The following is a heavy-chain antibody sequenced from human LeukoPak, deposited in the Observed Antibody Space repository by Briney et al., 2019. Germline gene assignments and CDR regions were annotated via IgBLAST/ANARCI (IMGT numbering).Heavy chain of an antibody. Sequence: ASVKVPCKASGGTFSSYAISWVRQAPGQGLEWMGGIIPIFGTANYAQKFQGRVTITADESTSTAYMELSSLRSEDTAVYYCARALDYGDYFSPTWTVFDYWGQGTLVTVSS. CDR2: IIPIFGTA. J-gene: IGHJ4*02. V-gene: IGHV1-69*13. CDR1: GGTFSSYA. D-gene: IGHD4-17*01. CDR3: ARALDYGDYFSPTWTVFDY.